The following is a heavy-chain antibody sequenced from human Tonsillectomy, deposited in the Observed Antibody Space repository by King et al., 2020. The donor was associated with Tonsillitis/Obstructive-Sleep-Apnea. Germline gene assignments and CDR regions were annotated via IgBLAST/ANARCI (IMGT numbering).Heavy chain of an antibody. CDR3: ARVGYIVVVPAAIWFDP. J-gene: IGHJ5*02. D-gene: IGHD2-2*01. Sequence: QVQLVESGGGLVKPGGSLRLSCAASGFTFSDYYMSWIRQAPGKGLEWVSYITSSGSTRYYADFVKGRFTMSRDNAKNSLYLQMHSLRAEDTAVYYCARVGYIVVVPAAIWFDPWGQGTLVTVSS. CDR1: GFTFSDYY. CDR2: ITSSGSTR. V-gene: IGHV3-11*01.